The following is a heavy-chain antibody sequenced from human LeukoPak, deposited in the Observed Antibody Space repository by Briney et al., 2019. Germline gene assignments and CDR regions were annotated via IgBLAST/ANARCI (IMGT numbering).Heavy chain of an antibody. CDR3: ARPTPLHSSGWYLGYDY. D-gene: IGHD6-19*01. CDR2: FDPEDGET. CDR1: GYTLTELS. Sequence: GASVKVSCKVSGYTLTELSMRWVRQAPGKGLEWMGGFDPEDGETIYAQKFQGRVTMTEDTSTDTAYMELSSLRSEDTAVYYCARPTPLHSSGWYLGYDYWGQGTLVTVSS. V-gene: IGHV1-24*01. J-gene: IGHJ4*02.